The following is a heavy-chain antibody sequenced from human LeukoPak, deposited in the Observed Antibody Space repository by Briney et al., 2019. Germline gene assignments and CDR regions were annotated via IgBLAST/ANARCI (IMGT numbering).Heavy chain of an antibody. D-gene: IGHD3-10*01. J-gene: IGHJ4*02. V-gene: IGHV4-59*01. CDR3: ASTKTYGSGSYPY. CDR1: GGSISSYY. Sequence: SETLSLTRTVSGGSISSYYWSWIRQPPGKGLEWIGYIYYSGSTNYNPSLKSRVTISVDTSKNQFSLKLSSVTAADTAVYYCASTKTYGSGSYPYWGQGTLVTVSS. CDR2: IYYSGST.